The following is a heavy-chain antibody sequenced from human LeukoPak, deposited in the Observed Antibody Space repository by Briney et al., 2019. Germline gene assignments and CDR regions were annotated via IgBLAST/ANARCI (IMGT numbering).Heavy chain of an antibody. CDR3: AKDMLPPRVSFGLYYYYGMDV. CDR2: IGGDVGST. J-gene: IGHJ6*02. Sequence: GGSLTLSCAVATFTPDAYGMRWVRQGDGEVLEWGYLIGGDVGSTSYPASVKGRIPISRNNSKNPLYLQMNSLSTEHTALYSYAKDMLPPRVSFGLYYYYGMDVWGQGTTVTVSS. V-gene: IGHV3-43*02. D-gene: IGHD5-18*01. CDR1: TFTPDAYG.